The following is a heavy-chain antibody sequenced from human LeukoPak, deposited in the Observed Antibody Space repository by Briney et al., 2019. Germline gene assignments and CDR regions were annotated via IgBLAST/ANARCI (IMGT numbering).Heavy chain of an antibody. CDR3: ARVILERSESGYDLIPWFDP. J-gene: IGHJ5*02. V-gene: IGHV4-59*11. D-gene: IGHD5-12*01. Sequence: SETPSLTCTVSGGSISSHYWSWIRQPPREGLEWIGYIYYSGSTNYNPSLKSRVTISVDTSKNQFSLKLSSVTAADTAVYYCARVILERSESGYDLIPWFDPWGQGTLVTVSS. CDR2: IYYSGST. CDR1: GGSISSHY.